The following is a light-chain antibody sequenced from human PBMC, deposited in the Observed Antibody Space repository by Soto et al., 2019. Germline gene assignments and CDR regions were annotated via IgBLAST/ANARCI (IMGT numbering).Light chain of an antibody. CDR1: QNVNNNY. CDR2: GAS. J-gene: IGKJ1*01. CDR3: QQYGSSPET. Sequence: ENVLTQSPGTLSLSPGERATLSCRASQNVNNNYLAWYQQKPGQAPRLLIFGASNRATGTPDRFSGSGSATDFTLTISRLEPEDFAVYYCQQYGSSPETFGQGTKVEIK. V-gene: IGKV3-20*01.